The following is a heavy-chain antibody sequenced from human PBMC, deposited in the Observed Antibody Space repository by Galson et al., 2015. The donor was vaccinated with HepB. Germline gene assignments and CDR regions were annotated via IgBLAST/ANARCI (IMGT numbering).Heavy chain of an antibody. CDR2: ISGSGGST. J-gene: IGHJ6*02. Sequence: SLRLSCAASGFTFSSYAMSWVRQAPGKGLEWVSAISGSGGSTYYADSVKGRFTISRDNSKNTLYLQMNSLRAEDTAVYYCAKPTTVTIALKRYHYGMDVWGQGTTVTVSS. CDR3: AKPTTVTIALKRYHYGMDV. CDR1: GFTFSSYA. V-gene: IGHV3-23*01. D-gene: IGHD4-17*01.